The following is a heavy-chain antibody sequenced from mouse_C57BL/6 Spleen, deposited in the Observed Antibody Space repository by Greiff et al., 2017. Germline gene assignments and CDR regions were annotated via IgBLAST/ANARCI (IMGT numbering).Heavy chain of an antibody. CDR2: IYPGSGST. D-gene: IGHD1-1*01. J-gene: IGHJ2*01. CDR3: ARRNDYYGSRGEGY. CDR1: GYTFTSYW. Sequence: QVQLQQPGAELVKPGASVKMSCTASGYTFTSYWITWVKQRPGQGLEWIGDIYPGSGSTNYNEKVKSKVTLTVDTSSSTAYMQLSSLTSEDSAVYYCARRNDYYGSRGEGYWGQGTTLTVSS. V-gene: IGHV1-55*01.